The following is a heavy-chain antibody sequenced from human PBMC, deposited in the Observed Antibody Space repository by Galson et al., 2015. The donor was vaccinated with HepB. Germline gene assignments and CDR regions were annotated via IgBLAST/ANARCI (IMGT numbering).Heavy chain of an antibody. CDR3: ARERVRGWLQKSLGNLDP. Sequence: SLRLSCAASGFSISGYSMNWVRQAPGKGLEWLPYISGHRNTIYYTDAVKGRFTISRDNAKNSLFLQMNSLRVEDTAVYYCARERVRGWLQKSLGNLDPWGQGTLVTVSS. CDR1: GFSISGYS. J-gene: IGHJ5*02. CDR2: ISGHRNTI. V-gene: IGHV3-48*04. D-gene: IGHD5-24*01.